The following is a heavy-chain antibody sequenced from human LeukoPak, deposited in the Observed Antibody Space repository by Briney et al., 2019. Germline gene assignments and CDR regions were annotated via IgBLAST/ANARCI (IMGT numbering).Heavy chain of an antibody. CDR1: GGSIISGGYS. Sequence: SETLSLTCAVSGGSIISGGYSWSWIRQTPEKGLEWIGHIFHSGDTEYNPSLKNRVAMSLVRSKNQVSLELSSVTAADTAVYYCARGGGLVILYNWFDPWGQGTLVTVSS. D-gene: IGHD3/OR15-3a*01. CDR3: ARGGGLVILYNWFDP. J-gene: IGHJ5*02. V-gene: IGHV4-30-2*01. CDR2: IFHSGDT.